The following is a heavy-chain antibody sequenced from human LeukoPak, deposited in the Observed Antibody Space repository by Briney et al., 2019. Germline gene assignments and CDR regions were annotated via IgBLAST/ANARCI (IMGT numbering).Heavy chain of an antibody. Sequence: GGSLRLSCAASGFTFSSHSMNWVRQVPGKGLEWVSYISSSSSTIYYADSVKGRFTISRDNAKNSLYLQMNSLRDEDTAVYYCARDGQQYYYDSTPARGQGTLVTVSS. J-gene: IGHJ4*02. CDR1: GFTFSSHS. D-gene: IGHD3-22*01. CDR3: ARDGQQYYYDSTPA. V-gene: IGHV3-48*02. CDR2: ISSSSSTI.